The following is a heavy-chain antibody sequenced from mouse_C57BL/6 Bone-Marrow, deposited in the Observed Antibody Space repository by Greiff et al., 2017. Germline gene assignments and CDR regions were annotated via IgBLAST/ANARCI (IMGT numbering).Heavy chain of an antibody. CDR1: GFTFSSYA. Sequence: EVKLVESGGGLVKPGGSLKLSCAASGFTFSSYAMSWVRQTPEKRLEWVATISDGGSYTYYPDNVKGRFTISRDNAKNNLYLQMGHLKAEDTAMYYCASDFYDGDYWGQGTSVTVSS. CDR3: ASDFYDGDY. CDR2: ISDGGSYT. D-gene: IGHD2-3*01. J-gene: IGHJ4*01. V-gene: IGHV5-4*03.